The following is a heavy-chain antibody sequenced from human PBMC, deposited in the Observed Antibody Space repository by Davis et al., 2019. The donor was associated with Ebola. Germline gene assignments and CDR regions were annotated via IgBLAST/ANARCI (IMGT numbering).Heavy chain of an antibody. Sequence: GESLKISCAASGFTFSSYAMSWVRQAPGKGLEWVGFIRSKAYGGTTEYAASVKGRFTISRDDSKSIAYLQMNSLKTEDTAVYYCTRVVVRFLLDYWGQGTLVTVSS. V-gene: IGHV3-49*04. CDR2: IRSKAYGGTT. CDR1: GFTFSSYA. D-gene: IGHD2-21*01. J-gene: IGHJ4*02. CDR3: TRVVVRFLLDY.